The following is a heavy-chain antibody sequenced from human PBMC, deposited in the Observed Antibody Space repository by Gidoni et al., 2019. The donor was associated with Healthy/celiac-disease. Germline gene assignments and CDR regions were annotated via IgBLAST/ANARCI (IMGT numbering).Heavy chain of an antibody. D-gene: IGHD3-3*01. J-gene: IGHJ5*02. CDR3: ARSRGLRSHNWFDP. CDR1: GGSISSSSYY. V-gene: IGHV4-39*07. Sequence: QLQLQESGPGLVKPSETLSLTCTVSGGSISSSSYYWGWIRPPPGKGLEWIGSIYYSGSPYYNPSLKSRVTISVDTSKNQFSLKLSSVTAADTAVYYCARSRGLRSHNWFDPWGQGTLVTVSS. CDR2: IYYSGSP.